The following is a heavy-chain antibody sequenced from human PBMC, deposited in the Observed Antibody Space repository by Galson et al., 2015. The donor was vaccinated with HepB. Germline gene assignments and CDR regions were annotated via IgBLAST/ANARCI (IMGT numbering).Heavy chain of an antibody. V-gene: IGHV4-30-4*07. CDR2: MFYTRSP. D-gene: IGHD3-10*01. CDR3: ARGRLTMVRGIAAVYFFDF. J-gene: IGHJ4*02. Sequence: LSLTCAVSGGSLTSGGYSWNWIRQPPGRGLEWIGNMFYTRSPSYNPSLKSRVSISEDTSKNQFSLQLSSVTAADTAVYYCARGRLTMVRGIAAVYFFDFWGQGLLITVSS. CDR1: GGSLTSGGYS.